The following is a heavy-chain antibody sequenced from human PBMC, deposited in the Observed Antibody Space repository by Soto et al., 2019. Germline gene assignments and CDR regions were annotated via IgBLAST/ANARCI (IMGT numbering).Heavy chain of an antibody. V-gene: IGHV3-9*01. Sequence: PGGSLRLSCAASGFTFDDYAMHWVRQAPGKGLEWVSGISWNSGSIGYADSVKGRFTISRDNAKNTLYLQMNSLRAEDTAVYYCAKDRCGGDCYEYFQHWGQGTLVTVSS. CDR1: GFTFDDYA. CDR2: ISWNSGSI. CDR3: AKDRCGGDCYEYFQH. J-gene: IGHJ1*01. D-gene: IGHD2-21*02.